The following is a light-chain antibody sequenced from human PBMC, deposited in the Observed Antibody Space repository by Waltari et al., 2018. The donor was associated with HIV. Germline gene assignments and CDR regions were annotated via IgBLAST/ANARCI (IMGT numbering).Light chain of an antibody. Sequence: QSVLTQPPSVSGAPGQRVTFSCTGSSSNIGAGYDVHWYQQLPGTAPKLLISGNNNRPSGVPDRSSGSRSGTSASLAITGLQAEDEADYYCQSYDSSLSGSWVFGGGTKLTVL. J-gene: IGLJ3*02. V-gene: IGLV1-40*01. CDR1: SSNIGAGYD. CDR2: GNN. CDR3: QSYDSSLSGSWV.